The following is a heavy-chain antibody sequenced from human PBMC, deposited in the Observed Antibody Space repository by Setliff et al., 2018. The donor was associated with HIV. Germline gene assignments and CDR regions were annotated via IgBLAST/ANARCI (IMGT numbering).Heavy chain of an antibody. CDR2: INPNSGNT. V-gene: IGHV1-18*04. CDR3: ARDQITMVRGTLGAFDI. Sequence: ASVKVSCKASGYTFTGNYIHWVRQAPGQGLEWMGWINPNSGNTNYAQKLQGRVTMTTDTSTSTAYMELRSLRSDDTAVYYCARDQITMVRGTLGAFDIWGQGTMVTVSS. J-gene: IGHJ3*02. D-gene: IGHD3-10*01. CDR1: GYTFTGNY.